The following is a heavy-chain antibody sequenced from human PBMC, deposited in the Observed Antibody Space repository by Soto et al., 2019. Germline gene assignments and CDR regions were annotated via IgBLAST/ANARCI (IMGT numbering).Heavy chain of an antibody. Sequence: QVQLVQSGAEVRKPGASVTVSCKASGYTFTRYAISWLRQAPGQGPAWMGWITGDTLEASYARKFQGRVTLTRNTSPSPVCMELTGRRDDDTAVYYCARERPPDHWGHRPRVTVSS. V-gene: IGHV1-18*01. CDR2: ITGDTLEA. CDR1: GYTFTRYA. CDR3: ARERPPDH. J-gene: IGHJ5*02.